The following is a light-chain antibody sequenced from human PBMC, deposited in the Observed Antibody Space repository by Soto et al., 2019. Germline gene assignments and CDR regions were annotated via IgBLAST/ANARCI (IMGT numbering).Light chain of an antibody. CDR3: QQYSGSPET. CDR1: QTIANIY. J-gene: IGKJ1*01. CDR2: DTS. Sequence: EIVLTQSPGTLSLSPGERAVLSCRASQTIANIYLAWYQHKAGRPPRLLIYDTSTRATGTPDRFIGSGSGTDFTLTISTLEPEDFAVYYCQQYSGSPETFGPGTKVEIK. V-gene: IGKV3-20*01.